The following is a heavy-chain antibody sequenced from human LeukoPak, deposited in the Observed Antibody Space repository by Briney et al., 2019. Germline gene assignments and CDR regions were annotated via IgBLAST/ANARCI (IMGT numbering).Heavy chain of an antibody. CDR1: GYTFTSYG. CDR2: ISAYNGNT. D-gene: IGHD1-1*01. Sequence: GASVKVSRTASGYTFTSYGISWVRQAPGQGLEWMGWISAYNGNTNYAQKLQGRVTMTTDTSTSTAYMELRSLRSYDTAVYYCARDFGLERRVPYYYYMDVWGKGTTVTISS. V-gene: IGHV1-18*01. J-gene: IGHJ6*03. CDR3: ARDFGLERRVPYYYYMDV.